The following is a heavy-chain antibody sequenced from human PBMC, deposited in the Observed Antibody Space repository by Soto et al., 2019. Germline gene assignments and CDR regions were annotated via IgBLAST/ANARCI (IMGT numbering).Heavy chain of an antibody. D-gene: IGHD3-22*01. CDR3: ARVAPYHYDSSGYLWEGYYFDY. V-gene: IGHV4-59*01. J-gene: IGHJ4*02. CDR2: IYYSGST. Sequence: SETLSRTCTVSGGSISSYYWSWIRQPPGKXLEWIGYIYYSGSTNYNPSLKSRVTISVDTSKNQFSLKLSSVTAADTAVYYCARVAPYHYDSSGYLWEGYYFDYWGQGTLVTVSS. CDR1: GGSISSYY.